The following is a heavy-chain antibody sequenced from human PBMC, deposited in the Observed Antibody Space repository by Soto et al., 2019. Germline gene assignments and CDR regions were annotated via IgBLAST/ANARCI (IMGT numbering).Heavy chain of an antibody. Sequence: SETLSLTFARYGWPFTGYYWTWIRQPPLPGVEWIREIIHSGSTNYNPALKRRVTRSVDTSKNQFSLKLTSVTAADTAVYYCARDKITGLFDYWGQGTLV. D-gene: IGHD3-10*01. CDR3: ARDKITGLFDY. J-gene: IGHJ4*02. CDR2: IIHSGST. CDR1: GWPFTGYY. V-gene: IGHV4-34*12.